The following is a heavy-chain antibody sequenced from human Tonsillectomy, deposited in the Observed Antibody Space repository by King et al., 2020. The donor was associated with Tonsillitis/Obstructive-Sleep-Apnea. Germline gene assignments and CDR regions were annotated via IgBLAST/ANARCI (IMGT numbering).Heavy chain of an antibody. J-gene: IGHJ3*02. CDR3: ASLYYYDSSGYSNDAFDT. V-gene: IGHV4-59*08. CDR1: GGSISSYY. CDR2: IYYSGST. D-gene: IGHD3-22*01. Sequence: VQLQESGPGLVKPSETLSLTCTVSGGSISSYYWSWIRQPPGKGLEWIGYIYYSGSTNYNPSLKSRVTISVDTSKNQFSLKLSSVTAADTAVYYCASLYYYDSSGYSNDAFDTWGQGTMVTVSS.